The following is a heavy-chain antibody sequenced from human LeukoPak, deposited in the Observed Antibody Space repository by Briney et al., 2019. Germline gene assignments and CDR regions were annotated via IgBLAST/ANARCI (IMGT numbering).Heavy chain of an antibody. CDR3: ARRAGAYSHPYDY. D-gene: IGHD4/OR15-4a*01. CDR2: IRYDGSNK. V-gene: IGHV3-30*02. J-gene: IGHJ4*02. CDR1: EFTFSTYG. Sequence: GGSLRLSCAASEFTFSTYGMYWVRQAPGKGLEWVAFIRYDGSNKYYTDSVKGRFTISRDNSKNTLYLQMNSLRADDTAVYYCARRAGAYSHPYDYWGQGTLVTVSS.